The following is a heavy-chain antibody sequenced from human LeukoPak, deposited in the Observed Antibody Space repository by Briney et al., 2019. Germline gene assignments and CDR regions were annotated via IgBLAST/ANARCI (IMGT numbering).Heavy chain of an antibody. CDR1: GFTFSSYE. CDR2: ISSSGSTI. J-gene: IGHJ6*03. D-gene: IGHD3-22*01. CDR3: ARYYYDSSGYYPGYYYYMDV. V-gene: IGHV3-48*03. Sequence: GGSLRLFCAASGFTFSSYEMNWVRQAPGKGLEWVSYISSSGSTIYYADSVKGRFTISRDNAKNSLYLQMNSLRAEDTAVYYCARYYYDSSGYYPGYYYYMDVWGKGTTVTVSS.